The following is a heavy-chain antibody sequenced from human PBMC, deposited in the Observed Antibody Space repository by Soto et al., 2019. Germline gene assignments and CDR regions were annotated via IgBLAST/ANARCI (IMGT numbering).Heavy chain of an antibody. V-gene: IGHV3-33*01. J-gene: IGHJ4*02. CDR2: IWHDGSNK. CDR1: GVIFSNFG. D-gene: IGHD1-26*01. Sequence: PGGSLRLSCAASGVIFSNFGMHWFRQAPGKGLEWVGIIWHDGSNKYYADSVEGRFTISRDNSKNTVYLQMNSLRGEDTGIYYCAGFYVAAGAAPLEYWGQGTLVTVSS. CDR3: AGFYVAAGAAPLEY.